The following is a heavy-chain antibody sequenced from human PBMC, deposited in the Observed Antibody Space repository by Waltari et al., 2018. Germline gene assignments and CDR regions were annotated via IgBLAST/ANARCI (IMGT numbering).Heavy chain of an antibody. J-gene: IGHJ4*02. Sequence: QVQLVESGGGVVQPGGSLSLSCAASGFTFSSYGLPWVRQAPGKGLEWVAFIRYDGSNKYYADSVKGRFTISRDNSKNTLYLQMNSLRAEDTAVYYCAKDANLGELSYFDYWGQGTLVTVSS. D-gene: IGHD3-16*02. CDR3: AKDANLGELSYFDY. CDR2: IRYDGSNK. V-gene: IGHV3-30*02. CDR1: GFTFSSYG.